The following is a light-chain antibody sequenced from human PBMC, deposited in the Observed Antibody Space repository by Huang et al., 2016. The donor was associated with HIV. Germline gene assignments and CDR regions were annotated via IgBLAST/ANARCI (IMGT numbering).Light chain of an antibody. V-gene: IGKV1-39*01. CDR3: QQSYAIPHT. CDR1: QTIHTF. Sequence: DIQMTQSPSFLSASVGDRVTITCRSNQTIHTFLNWYRQNQGTGPNLLIYAASTLQTGVSTRFNGGGSGTDFTLTITNLQYEDFATYYCQQSYAIPHTFGPGTKLEIK. J-gene: IGKJ2*01. CDR2: AAS.